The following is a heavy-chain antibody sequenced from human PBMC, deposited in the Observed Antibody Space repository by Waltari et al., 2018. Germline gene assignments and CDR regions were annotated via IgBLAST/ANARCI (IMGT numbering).Heavy chain of an antibody. CDR1: GFTVSNSS. Sequence: EVHLLESVGVLLRPGGCLRRYCAASGFTVSNSSMSWVSQAPGSGMEWVSGIINNGDSAFSADSGKGRFTISRDNSKNTLYLQMENLRGEDTAVYYCARDECTGGDCYSHFHYWGQGTLVTVSS. J-gene: IGHJ4*02. CDR2: IINNGDSA. V-gene: IGHV3-23*01. CDR3: ARDECTGGDCYSHFHY. D-gene: IGHD2-21*02.